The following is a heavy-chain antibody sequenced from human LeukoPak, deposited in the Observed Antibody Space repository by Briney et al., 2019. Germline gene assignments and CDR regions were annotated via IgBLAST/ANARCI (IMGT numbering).Heavy chain of an antibody. D-gene: IGHD4-23*01. CDR2: IYYSGST. Sequence: SETLSLTCTVSGGSFTSCYWTWIRQPPGKGLEWIGYIYYSGSTNYNPSLKSRVTISVDTSKNQFSLKLSSVTAADTAVYYCARQGRGYGGNSDYWGQGTLVTVSS. V-gene: IGHV4-59*08. CDR1: GGSFTSCY. J-gene: IGHJ4*02. CDR3: ARQGRGYGGNSDY.